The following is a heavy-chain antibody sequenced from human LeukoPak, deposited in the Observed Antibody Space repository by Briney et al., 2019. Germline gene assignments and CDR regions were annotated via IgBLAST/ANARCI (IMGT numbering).Heavy chain of an antibody. V-gene: IGHV5-51*01. CDR2: IYPGDSDT. CDR3: ATLGDYCSSTSCYSGFDY. Sequence: GESLKISCQGSGYRFTSYWIGWVRQVPGKGLERMGIIYPGDSDTRYSPSFQGQVTISADKSISTAYLQWSSLKASDTAMYYCATLGDYCSSTSCYSGFDYWGQGTLVTVSS. D-gene: IGHD2-2*01. J-gene: IGHJ4*02. CDR1: GYRFTSYW.